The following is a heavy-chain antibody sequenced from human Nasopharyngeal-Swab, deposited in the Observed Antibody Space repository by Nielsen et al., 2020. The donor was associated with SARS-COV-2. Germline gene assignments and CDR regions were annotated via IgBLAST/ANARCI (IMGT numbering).Heavy chain of an antibody. D-gene: IGHD2-15*01. J-gene: IGHJ4*02. Sequence: WVRQAPGQGFEWMGGIIPIFGTANYAQKFQGRVTITADESTSTAYMELSSLRSEDTAVYYCASTGPGVVVAATTFDYWGQGTLVTVSS. CDR2: IIPIFGTA. V-gene: IGHV1-69*01. CDR3: ASTGPGVVVAATTFDY.